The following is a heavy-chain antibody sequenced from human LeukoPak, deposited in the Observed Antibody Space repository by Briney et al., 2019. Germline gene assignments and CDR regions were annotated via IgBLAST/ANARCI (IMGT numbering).Heavy chain of an antibody. D-gene: IGHD2-2*01. Sequence: SETLSLTCTVSGGSISSYYWSWIRQPAGKGLEWIGRIYTSGSTNYNPSLKGRVTMSVDTSKNQFSLKLSSVTAADTAVYYCARGYCSSTSCYRGAFDIWGQGTMVTVSS. CDR2: IYTSGST. CDR3: ARGYCSSTSCYRGAFDI. J-gene: IGHJ3*02. V-gene: IGHV4-4*07. CDR1: GGSISSYY.